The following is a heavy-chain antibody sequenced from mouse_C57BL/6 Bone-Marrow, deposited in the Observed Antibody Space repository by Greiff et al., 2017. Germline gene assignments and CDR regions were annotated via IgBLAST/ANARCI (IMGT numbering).Heavy chain of an antibody. V-gene: IGHV7-3*01. CDR3: ARYYDY. J-gene: IGHJ3*01. Sequence: EVKLMESGGGLVQPGGSLSLSCAASGFTFTDYYMSWVRQPPGKALEWLGFIRNKANGYTTEYSASVKGRFTISRDNSQSILYLQMNALSAEGSATYYCARYYDYWGQGTLVTVSA. CDR2: IRNKANGYTT. CDR1: GFTFTDYY. D-gene: IGHD2-3*01.